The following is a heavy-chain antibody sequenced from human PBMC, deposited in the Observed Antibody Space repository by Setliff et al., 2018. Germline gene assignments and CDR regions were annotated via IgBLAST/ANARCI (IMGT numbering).Heavy chain of an antibody. J-gene: IGHJ6*03. CDR2: IHTNTGNP. Sequence: ASVKVSCKASGYTFTSYAMNWVRQAPGQGLEWMGWIHTNTGNPTYAQGFTGRFVFSLDTSVSTAYLQITSLKAEDTAVYYCARDSSGWSGFSRLVGVYYYYMDVWGKGTAVTVS. CDR3: ARDSSGWSGFSRLVGVYYYYMDV. D-gene: IGHD6-19*01. V-gene: IGHV7-4-1*02. CDR1: GYTFTSYA.